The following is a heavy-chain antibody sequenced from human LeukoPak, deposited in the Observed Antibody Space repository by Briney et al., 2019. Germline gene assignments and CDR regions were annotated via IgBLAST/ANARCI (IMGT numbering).Heavy chain of an antibody. CDR2: IIPIFGTA. CDR1: GGTFISYA. CDR3: ASCASSSLPMDV. Sequence: SVKVSCKASGGTFISYAISWVRQAPGQGLEWMGGIIPIFGTANYAQKFQGRVTITADESTSTAYMELSSLRSEDTAVYYCASCASSSLPMDVWGQGTTVTVS. D-gene: IGHD6-6*01. V-gene: IGHV1-69*01. J-gene: IGHJ6*02.